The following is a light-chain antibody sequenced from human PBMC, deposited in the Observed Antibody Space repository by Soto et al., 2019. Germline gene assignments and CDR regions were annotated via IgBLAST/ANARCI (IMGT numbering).Light chain of an antibody. Sequence: EIGLTQSPGTLSLSPGESVTISCRASQRGSSSYLAWYQQKPGQAPRLLIYGASSRATGIADRFSGSGSGTDFTLTISRLEPEDFAVYSCPQYGSAPWTFGQGTKVEIK. V-gene: IGKV3-20*01. CDR1: QRGSSSY. CDR3: PQYGSAPWT. CDR2: GAS. J-gene: IGKJ1*01.